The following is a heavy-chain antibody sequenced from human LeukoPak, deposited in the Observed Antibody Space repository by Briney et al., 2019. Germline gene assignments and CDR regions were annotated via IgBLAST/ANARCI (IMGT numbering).Heavy chain of an antibody. V-gene: IGHV3-30*18. D-gene: IGHD5-12*01. CDR2: ISYDGSNK. J-gene: IGHJ4*02. CDR3: AKDQATGYRGYDEIDY. Sequence: GGSLRLSCAASGFTFSSYGMHWVRQAPGKGLEWVAVISYDGSNKYYADSVKGRFTISRDNSKNTLYLQMNSLRAEDTAVYYCAKDQATGYRGYDEIDYWGQGTLVTVSS. CDR1: GFTFSSYG.